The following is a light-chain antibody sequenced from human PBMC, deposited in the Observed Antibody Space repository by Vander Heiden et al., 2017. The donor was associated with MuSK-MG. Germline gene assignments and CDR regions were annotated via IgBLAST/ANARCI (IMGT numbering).Light chain of an antibody. Sequence: QSVLTQPPSASGTPGQRVTISCFGSSSNVGSNAVHWYQHLPGTTPKLLIYNNNQRPSGAPDRFSGSKSGTSASLAISGLQSEDEADYYCAGWDDSMNGFWVFGGGTKLTVL. V-gene: IGLV1-44*01. CDR3: AGWDDSMNGFWV. CDR2: NNN. CDR1: SSNVGSNA. J-gene: IGLJ3*02.